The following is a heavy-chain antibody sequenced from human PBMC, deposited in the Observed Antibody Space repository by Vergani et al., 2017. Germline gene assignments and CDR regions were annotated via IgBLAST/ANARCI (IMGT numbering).Heavy chain of an antibody. CDR2: ISPDGSAT. V-gene: IGHV3-7*01. CDR3: VRLPRCPWNFDP. CDR1: GFSFGSYG. D-gene: IGHD2-2*01. J-gene: IGHJ2*01. Sequence: EVQLVESGGGLVQPGGSLRLSCAASGFSFGSYGMHWVRQSPGKGLEWVAHISPDGSATSYVDSVKGRFTISRDNTKNSLSLQMSGLRVEDTAVYYCVRLPRCPWNFDPWGRGTLITVSS.